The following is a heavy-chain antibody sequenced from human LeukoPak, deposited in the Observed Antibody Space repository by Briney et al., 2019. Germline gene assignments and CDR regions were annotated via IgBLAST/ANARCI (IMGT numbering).Heavy chain of an antibody. V-gene: IGHV3-7*01. D-gene: IGHD3-16*01. J-gene: IGHJ4*02. CDR3: ASGGHVEH. CDR1: GLTFSTYC. Sequence: PGGSPRLSCAASGLTFSTYCRTWVRQAPGKGLEWVASLKGDGSEKYYVDSVRGRFTISRDNAKNSLYLQMNSLTAEDTAMYYCASGGHVEHLGEGTLVIVSS. CDR2: LKGDGSEK.